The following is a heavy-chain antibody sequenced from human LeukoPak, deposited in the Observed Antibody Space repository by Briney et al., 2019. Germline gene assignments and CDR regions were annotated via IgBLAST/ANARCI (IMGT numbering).Heavy chain of an antibody. CDR1: GGSFSGYY. CDR3: ARGRGAILWFGELLRGYFDY. Sequence: SETLSLTCAVYGGSFSGYYWSWIRQPPGKGLEWIGEINHSGGTNYNPSLKSRVTISVDTSKNQFSLKLSSVTAADTAVYYCARGRGAILWFGELLRGYFDYWGQGTLVTVSS. D-gene: IGHD3-10*01. J-gene: IGHJ4*02. V-gene: IGHV4-34*01. CDR2: INHSGGT.